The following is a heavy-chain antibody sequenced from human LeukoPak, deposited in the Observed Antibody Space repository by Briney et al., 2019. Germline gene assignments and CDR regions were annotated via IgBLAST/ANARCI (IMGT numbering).Heavy chain of an antibody. D-gene: IGHD6-13*01. CDR2: IYYSGST. CDR3: ARTPLGDSSSWPYYFHY. CDR1: SGSIISYY. V-gene: IGHV4-59*01. J-gene: IGHJ4*02. Sequence: SETLSLTCTVSSGSIISYYWSWIRQPPGKGLEWIGYIYYSGSTNYNPSLKSRVTISVDTSKKQFSLKLSSVTAADTAVYYCARTPLGDSSSWPYYFHYWGQGTLVTVSS.